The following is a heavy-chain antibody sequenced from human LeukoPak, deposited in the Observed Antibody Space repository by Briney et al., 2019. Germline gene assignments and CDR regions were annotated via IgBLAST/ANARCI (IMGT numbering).Heavy chain of an antibody. D-gene: IGHD5-24*01. Sequence: SQTLSLTCAVSGGSISSGGYSWSWIRQPPGKSLEWIGYIYHSGSTYYNPSLKSRVTISVDRSKNQFSLKLSSVTAADTAVYYCARGDGYKSSFDYWGQGTLVTVSS. CDR3: ARGDGYKSSFDY. CDR1: GGSISSGGYS. V-gene: IGHV4-30-2*01. J-gene: IGHJ4*02. CDR2: IYHSGST.